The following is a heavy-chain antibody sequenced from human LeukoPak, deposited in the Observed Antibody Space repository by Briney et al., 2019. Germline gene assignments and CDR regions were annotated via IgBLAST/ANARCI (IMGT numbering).Heavy chain of an antibody. CDR1: GYSISTGYY. CDR3: ARGDVDPYVFDI. J-gene: IGHJ3*02. V-gene: IGHV4-38-2*02. CDR2: INHSGST. Sequence: PSETLSLTCTVSGYSISTGYYWDWIRQPPGKGLEWIGEINHSGSTNYNPSLKSRVTISVDTSKNQFSLKVNSVIAADMAVYYCARGDVDPYVFDIWGQGTMVTVSS. D-gene: IGHD3-10*02.